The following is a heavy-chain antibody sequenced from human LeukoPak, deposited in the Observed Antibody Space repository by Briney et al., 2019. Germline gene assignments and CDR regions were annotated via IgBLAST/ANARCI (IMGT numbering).Heavy chain of an antibody. Sequence: GGSLRLSCVASGFTFSDHYVTWIRQAPGKGLEWVAYISGSGIDIYHADSMKGRFTTSRDNARKSVYLQMSGLSADDTAVYYCARGHYGLAYWGQGTLVTVSS. J-gene: IGHJ4*02. CDR1: GFTFSDHY. CDR3: ARGHYGLAY. CDR2: ISGSGIDI. V-gene: IGHV3-11*01. D-gene: IGHD3-16*01.